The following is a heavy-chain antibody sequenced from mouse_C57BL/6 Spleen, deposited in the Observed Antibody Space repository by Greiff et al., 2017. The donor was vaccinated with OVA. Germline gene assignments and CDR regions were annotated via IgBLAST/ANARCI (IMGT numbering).Heavy chain of an antibody. CDR2: ISYDGSN. V-gene: IGHV3-6*01. J-gene: IGHJ1*03. CDR1: GYSITSGYY. CDR3: AREDPPYWYFDV. Sequence: EVKLQESGPGLVKPSQSLSLTCSVTGYSITSGYYWNWIRQFPGNKLEWMGYISYDGSNNYNPSLKNRISITRDTSKNQFFLKLNSVTTEDTATYYCAREDPPYWYFDVWGTGTTVTVSS.